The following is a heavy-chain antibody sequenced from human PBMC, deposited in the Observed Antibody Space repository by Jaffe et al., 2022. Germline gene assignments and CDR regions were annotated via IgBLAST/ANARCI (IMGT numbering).Heavy chain of an antibody. V-gene: IGHV4-38-2*01. CDR1: GYSISSGYY. CDR2: IYHSGST. D-gene: IGHD3-22*01. J-gene: IGHJ3*02. CDR3: ARGERGGYYDSSGYYYVGAFDI. Sequence: QVQLQESGPGLVKPSETLSLTCAVSGYSISSGYYWGWIRQPPGKGLEWIGSIYHSGSTYYNPSLKSRVTISVDTSKNQFSLKLSSVTAADTAVYYCARGERGGYYDSSGYYYVGAFDIWGQGTMVTVSS.